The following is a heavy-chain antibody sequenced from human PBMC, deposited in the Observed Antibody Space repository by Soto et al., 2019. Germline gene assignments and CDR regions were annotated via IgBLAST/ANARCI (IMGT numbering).Heavy chain of an antibody. CDR2: IDPSDSYT. V-gene: IGHV5-10-1*01. Sequence: PGESLKISCKGSGYSFTSYWISWVRQMPGKGLEWMGRIDPSDSYTNYSPSFQGHVTISADKSISTAYLQWSSLKASDTAMYYCAREWYYDILTGSYYYYGMDAWGQGTTVTVSS. J-gene: IGHJ6*02. D-gene: IGHD3-9*01. CDR1: GYSFTSYW. CDR3: AREWYYDILTGSYYYYGMDA.